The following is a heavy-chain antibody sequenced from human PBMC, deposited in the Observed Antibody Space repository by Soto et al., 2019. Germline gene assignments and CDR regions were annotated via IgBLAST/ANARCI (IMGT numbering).Heavy chain of an antibody. CDR2: IIPIFGTA. CDR3: AREGHSSSSWYYFDY. V-gene: IGHV1-69*01. J-gene: IGHJ4*02. Sequence: SCKASGGTFSSYAISWVRQAPGQGPEWMGGIIPIFGTANYAQKFQGRVTITADESTSTAYMELSSLRSEDTAVYYCAREGHSSSSWYYFDYWGQGTLVTVSS. CDR1: GGTFSSYA. D-gene: IGHD6-13*01.